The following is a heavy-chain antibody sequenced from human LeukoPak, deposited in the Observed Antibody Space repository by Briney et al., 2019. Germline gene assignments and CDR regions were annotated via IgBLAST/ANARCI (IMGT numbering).Heavy chain of an antibody. Sequence: PSETLSLTCTVSGGSISRGSYYWSWIRQPAGKGLEWIGRIYRSGSTNYNPSLKSRVTISVDTSKNQFSLKLSSVTAADTAVYYCACLTTADAFVIWGQGTMVTVSS. V-gene: IGHV4-61*10. J-gene: IGHJ3*02. CDR1: GGSISRGSYY. D-gene: IGHD3-22*01. CDR3: ACLTTADAFVI. CDR2: IYRSGST.